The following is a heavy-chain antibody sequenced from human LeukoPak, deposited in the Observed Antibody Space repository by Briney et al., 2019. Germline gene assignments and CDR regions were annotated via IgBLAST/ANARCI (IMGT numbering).Heavy chain of an antibody. CDR1: GGSFSGYY. J-gene: IGHJ4*02. Sequence: SETLSLTCAVYGGSFSGYYWSWIRQPPGKGLEWIGEINHSGSTNYNPSLKSRVTISVDTSKNQFSLKLSSVTAADTAVHYCARANWGSVDYWGQGTLVTVSS. V-gene: IGHV4-34*01. CDR3: ARANWGSVDY. CDR2: INHSGST. D-gene: IGHD7-27*01.